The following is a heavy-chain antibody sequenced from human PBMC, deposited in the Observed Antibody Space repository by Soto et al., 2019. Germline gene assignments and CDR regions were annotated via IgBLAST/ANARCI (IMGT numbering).Heavy chain of an antibody. Sequence: GESLKISCKGSGYSFSTYWIGWVRQMPGKGLGWMGIIYPGDSDTRYSPSFQGQVTISADKSISTAYLQWSSLKASDTAMYYCARSYDRSGFDVDCWGQGTLVTVSS. CDR1: GYSFSTYW. D-gene: IGHD3-22*01. CDR3: ARSYDRSGFDVDC. CDR2: IYPGDSDT. J-gene: IGHJ4*02. V-gene: IGHV5-51*01.